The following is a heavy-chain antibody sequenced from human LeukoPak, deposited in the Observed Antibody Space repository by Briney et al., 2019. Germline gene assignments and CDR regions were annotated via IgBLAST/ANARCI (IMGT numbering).Heavy chain of an antibody. Sequence: EASVKVSCKASGYTFTSYGISWVRQAPGQGLEWMGWISAYNGNTNYAQKLQGRVTMTTDTSTSTAYMELRSLRSDDTAVYYCARDADGGPEGYFDYWGQGTLVTVSS. D-gene: IGHD4-23*01. CDR3: ARDADGGPEGYFDY. V-gene: IGHV1-18*01. J-gene: IGHJ4*02. CDR1: GYTFTSYG. CDR2: ISAYNGNT.